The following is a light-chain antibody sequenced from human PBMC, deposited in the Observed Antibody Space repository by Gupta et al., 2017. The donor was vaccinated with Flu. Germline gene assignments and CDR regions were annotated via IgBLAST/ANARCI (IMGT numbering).Light chain of an antibody. CDR1: QSGVYSYNNKNY. CDR2: WAS. V-gene: IGKV4-1*01. Sequence: GSLGERATINCKSIQSGVYSYNNKNYLTWYHHKPGQPPKLLIYWASNGESGVPDPYHGRGSVTDFTLTISSRQAEDLAVYYVQQDYSTTTFGPRTKMELK. J-gene: IGKJ2*01. CDR3: QQDYSTTT.